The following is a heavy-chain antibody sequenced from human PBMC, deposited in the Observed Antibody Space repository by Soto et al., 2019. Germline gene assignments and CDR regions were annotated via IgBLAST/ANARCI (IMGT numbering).Heavy chain of an antibody. CDR1: GGSFSGYY. J-gene: IGHJ4*02. CDR2: INHSGST. D-gene: IGHD2-2*01. CDR3: ARGRSRFRVASTSRREATHFDY. V-gene: IGHV4-34*01. Sequence: SETLSLTCAVYGGSFSGYYWSWIRQPPGKGLEWIGEINHSGSTNYNPSLKSRVTISVDTSKNQFSLKLSSVTAADTAVYYCARGRSRFRVASTSRREATHFDYWGQGTLVTVSS.